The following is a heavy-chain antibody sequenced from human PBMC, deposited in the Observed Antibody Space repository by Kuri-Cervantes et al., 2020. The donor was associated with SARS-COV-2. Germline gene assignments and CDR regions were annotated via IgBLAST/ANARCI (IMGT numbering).Heavy chain of an antibody. J-gene: IGHJ5*02. Sequence: GESLKISCAASGLTFSSYGMHWVRQAPGKGLEWVAVISYDGSNKYYADSVKGRFTISRDNSKNTLYLQMNSLRAEDTAVYYCAKDGLGYNWNAGGWFDPWGQGTLVTVSS. CDR1: GLTFSSYG. V-gene: IGHV3-30*18. CDR2: ISYDGSNK. CDR3: AKDGLGYNWNAGGWFDP. D-gene: IGHD1-20*01.